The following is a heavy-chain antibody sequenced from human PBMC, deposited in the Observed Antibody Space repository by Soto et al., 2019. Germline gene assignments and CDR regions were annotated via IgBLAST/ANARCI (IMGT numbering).Heavy chain of an antibody. CDR1: GFTFSDYA. CDR3: ARGGRQWLVTSDFNY. Sequence: VQLVESGGGVVQPGRSLRLSCAASGFTFSDYAMHWVRQAPGKGLEWVAVVSHDGRNTHYADSVKGRFTIARDSSKNTVSLEMTSLRAEDTAVYYCARGGRQWLVTSDFNYWGQGALVTVSS. J-gene: IGHJ4*02. V-gene: IGHV3-30*03. CDR2: VSHDGRNT. D-gene: IGHD6-19*01.